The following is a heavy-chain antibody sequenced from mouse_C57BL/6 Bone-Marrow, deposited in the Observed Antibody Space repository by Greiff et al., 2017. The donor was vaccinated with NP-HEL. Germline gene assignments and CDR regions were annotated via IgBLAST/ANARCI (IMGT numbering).Heavy chain of an antibody. D-gene: IGHD1-1*01. CDR2: IYPGDGDT. Sequence: QVQLQQSGPELVKPGASVKISCKASGYAFSSSWMNWVKQRPGKGLEWIGRIYPGDGDTNYNGKFKGKATLTADKSSSTAYMQLSSLTSEDSAVYCCARGGGLPGATVVAEAYWGQGTLVTVSA. CDR1: GYAFSSSW. J-gene: IGHJ3*01. V-gene: IGHV1-82*01. CDR3: ARGGGLPGATVVAEAY.